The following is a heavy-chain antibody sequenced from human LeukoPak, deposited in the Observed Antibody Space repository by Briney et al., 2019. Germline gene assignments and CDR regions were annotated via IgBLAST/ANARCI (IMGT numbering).Heavy chain of an antibody. V-gene: IGHV3-30*02. CDR3: AKDSGNYDSSGYSRPGAFDI. D-gene: IGHD3-22*01. J-gene: IGHJ3*02. Sequence: GGSLRLSCAASGFTFSSYGMHWVRQAPGKGLEWVAFIRYDGSNKYYADSVKGRFTISRDNSKNTLCLQMNSLRAEDTAVYYCAKDSGNYDSSGYSRPGAFDIWGQGTMVTVSS. CDR1: GFTFSSYG. CDR2: IRYDGSNK.